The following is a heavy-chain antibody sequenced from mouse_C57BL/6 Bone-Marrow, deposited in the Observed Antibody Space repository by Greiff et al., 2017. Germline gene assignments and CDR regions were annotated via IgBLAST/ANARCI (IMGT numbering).Heavy chain of an antibody. D-gene: IGHD2-4*01. CDR2: IHPNSGST. CDR1: GYTFTSYW. Sequence: QVQLQQPGAELVKPGASVKLSCKASGYTFTSYWMHWVKQRPGQGLEWIGMIHPNSGSTNYNEKFKSKATLTVDKSSSTAYMQLSSLTSEDSAVYYWAGGGYYYCDGGGLYAMDYWGQGTSVTVSA. CDR3: AGGGYYYCDGGGLYAMDY. J-gene: IGHJ4*01. V-gene: IGHV1-64*01.